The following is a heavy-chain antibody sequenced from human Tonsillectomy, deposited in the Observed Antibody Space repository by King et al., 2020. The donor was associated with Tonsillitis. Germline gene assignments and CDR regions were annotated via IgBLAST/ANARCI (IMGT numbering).Heavy chain of an antibody. D-gene: IGHD2-2*02. Sequence: VQLVESGGGLVQPGGSLRLSCAASGFTFSSYAMSWVRQAPGKGLEWVSAISGSGGSTYYADFVKGRFTISRDNSKNTLYLQMNSLRAEDTAVYYCAKGGDCSSASCYKGGMDVWGQGTTVTVSS. CDR3: AKGGDCSSASCYKGGMDV. CDR2: ISGSGGST. J-gene: IGHJ6*02. V-gene: IGHV3-23*04. CDR1: GFTFSSYA.